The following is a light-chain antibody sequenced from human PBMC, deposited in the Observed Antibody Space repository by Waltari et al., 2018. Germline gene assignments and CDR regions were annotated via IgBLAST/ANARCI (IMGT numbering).Light chain of an antibody. Sequence: IVMTQSPATLSVSPGERATPSCRASQSVSSNLAWYQQKPGQAPRLLIYGASTRATGIPARFSGSGSGTEFTLTISSMQSEDFAVYYCQQYNNWPPMTFGQGTKVEIK. CDR1: QSVSSN. J-gene: IGKJ1*01. CDR3: QQYNNWPPMT. CDR2: GAS. V-gene: IGKV3-15*01.